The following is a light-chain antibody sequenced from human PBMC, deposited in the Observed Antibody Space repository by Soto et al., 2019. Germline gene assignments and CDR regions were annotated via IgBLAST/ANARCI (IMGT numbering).Light chain of an antibody. J-gene: IGKJ1*01. Sequence: DIQMTQSPSSLSASVGDRVTITCRARQSVSSYLNWYQQKPGKAPKLLIYGASSLQSGVPSRFSGSGSGTDFTLTISSLQPSEFATYYGQRSYSTPLTFGQGTKVEIK. CDR1: QSVSSY. CDR2: GAS. CDR3: QRSYSTPLT. V-gene: IGKV1-39*01.